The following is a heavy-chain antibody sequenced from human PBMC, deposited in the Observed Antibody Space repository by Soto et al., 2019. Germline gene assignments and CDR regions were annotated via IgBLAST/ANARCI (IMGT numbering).Heavy chain of an antibody. CDR1: GFILSDYG. J-gene: IGHJ5*02. Sequence: QVQLVESGGGVVQPGRSLILSCAASGFILSDYGMHWVRQAPGRGLEWVAMISHDGNEQYYVDSVKGRFTISRDNSKKTLYLQMNNLRPEDTAVSHCAKDLYSNDWFYFSDPWGQGTLVTVSS. D-gene: IGHD6-19*01. CDR2: ISHDGNEQ. V-gene: IGHV3-30*18. CDR3: AKDLYSNDWFYFSDP.